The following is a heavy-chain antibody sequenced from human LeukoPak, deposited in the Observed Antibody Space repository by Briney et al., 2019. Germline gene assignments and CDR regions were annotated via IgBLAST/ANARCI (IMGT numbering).Heavy chain of an antibody. J-gene: IGHJ6*03. CDR1: GGSISSGSYY. V-gene: IGHV4-61*02. CDR2: IYTSGST. Sequence: SETLSLTCTVSGGSISSGSYYWSWIRQPAGKGLEWIGRIYTSGSTNYNPSLKSRVTISVDTSKNQFSLKLSSVTAADTAVYYCARAYYYYYYMDVWGKGTTVTISS. CDR3: ARAYYYYYYMDV.